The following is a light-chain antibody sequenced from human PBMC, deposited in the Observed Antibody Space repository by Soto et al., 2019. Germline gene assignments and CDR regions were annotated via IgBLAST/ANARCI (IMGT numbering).Light chain of an antibody. CDR3: HQFDSSVT. Sequence: EIVLTQSPGSLSLSPGERATLSCRASQSVSSTFFAWYQQSPGQAPRLLMYGASSRATGIPERFSGSGSGTDFPLTISRLEPEDFAVYYCHQFDSSVTFGQGTKVEIK. V-gene: IGKV3-20*01. J-gene: IGKJ1*01. CDR2: GAS. CDR1: QSVSSTF.